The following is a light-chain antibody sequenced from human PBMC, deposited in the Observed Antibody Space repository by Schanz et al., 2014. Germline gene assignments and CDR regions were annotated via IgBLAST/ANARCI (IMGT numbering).Light chain of an antibody. CDR3: QSYDSSLSGSKVV. J-gene: IGLJ2*01. V-gene: IGLV1-40*01. Sequence: QSVLTQPPSVSGAPGQRVTISCNGSTSNIGSGFQVHWYRQLPGSAPTLVIYANTLRPSGVPDRFSGSKSGTSASLAITGLQAEDEADYYCQSYDSSLSGSKVVFGGGTKVTVL. CDR2: ANT. CDR1: TSNIGSGFQ.